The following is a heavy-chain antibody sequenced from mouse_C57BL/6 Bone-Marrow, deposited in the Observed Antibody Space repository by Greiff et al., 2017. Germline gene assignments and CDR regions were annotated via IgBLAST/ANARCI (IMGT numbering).Heavy chain of an antibody. Sequence: EVKLMESGGGLVQPGGSLKLSCAASGFTFSDYGMAWVRQAPRKGPEWVAFISNLAYSIYYADTVTGRFTISRENAKNPLYLEMSILRSEDTAMYYCARIGGLRRRYYAMDYWGQGTSVTVSS. J-gene: IGHJ4*01. CDR2: ISNLAYSI. CDR3: ARIGGLRRRYYAMDY. V-gene: IGHV5-15*01. CDR1: GFTFSDYG. D-gene: IGHD3-1*01.